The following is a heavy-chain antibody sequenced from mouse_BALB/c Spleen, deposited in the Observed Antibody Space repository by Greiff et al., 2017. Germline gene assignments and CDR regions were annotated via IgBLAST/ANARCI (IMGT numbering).Heavy chain of an antibody. V-gene: IGHV5-9-3*01. CDR3: ARQGDYYYFDY. CDR1: GFTFSSYA. D-gene: IGHD1-1*02. CDR2: ISSGGSYT. Sequence: DVMLVESGGGLVKPGGSLKLSCAASGFTFSSYAMSWVRQTPEKRLEWVATISSGGSYTYYPDSVKGRFTISRDNAKNTLYLQMSSLRSEDTAMYYCARQGDYYYFDYGGQGTTLTVSS. J-gene: IGHJ2*01.